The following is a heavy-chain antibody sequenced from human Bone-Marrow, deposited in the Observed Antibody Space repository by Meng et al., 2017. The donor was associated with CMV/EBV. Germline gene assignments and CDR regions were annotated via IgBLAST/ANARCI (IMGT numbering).Heavy chain of an antibody. CDR2: IIPILGIA. Sequence: SVKVSCKASGGTFSSYTISWVRQAPGQGLEWMGRIIPILGIANYAQKFQGRVTITADKSTSTAYMELSSLRSEDTAVYYCARDTAPSYYDFWSGYYGYYYYYGMDVWGQGTTVTVSS. J-gene: IGHJ6*02. CDR3: ARDTAPSYYDFWSGYYGYYYYYGMDV. D-gene: IGHD3-3*01. V-gene: IGHV1-69*04. CDR1: GGTFSSYT.